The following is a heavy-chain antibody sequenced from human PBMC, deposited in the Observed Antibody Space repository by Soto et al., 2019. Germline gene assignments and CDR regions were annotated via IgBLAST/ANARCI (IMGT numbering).Heavy chain of an antibody. J-gene: IGHJ3*01. CDR1: GFTFSSYG. CDR2: ISYDGSNK. CDR3: AKVTITMIEGAFDL. D-gene: IGHD3-22*01. V-gene: IGHV3-30*18. Sequence: QVQLVESGGGVVQPGRSLRLSCAASGFTFSSYGMHWVRQAPGKGLEWVAVISYDGSNKYYADSVKGRFTISRDNSKNTLYLQMNSLRAEDTAVYYCAKVTITMIEGAFDLWGQGTMVTVSS.